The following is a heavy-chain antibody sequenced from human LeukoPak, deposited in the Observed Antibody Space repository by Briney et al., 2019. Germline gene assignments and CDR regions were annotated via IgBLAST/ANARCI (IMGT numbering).Heavy chain of an antibody. CDR2: IYTSGST. CDR3: ARGECYYGSGMSWFDP. D-gene: IGHD3-10*01. J-gene: IGHJ5*02. Sequence: SETLSLTCTVSGGSISSYYWSWIRQPPGKGLEWIGYIYTSGSTNYNPSLKSRVTISVDTSKNQFSLKLSSVTAADTAVYYCARGECYYGSGMSWFDPWGQGTLVTVSS. CDR1: GGSISSYY. V-gene: IGHV4-4*09.